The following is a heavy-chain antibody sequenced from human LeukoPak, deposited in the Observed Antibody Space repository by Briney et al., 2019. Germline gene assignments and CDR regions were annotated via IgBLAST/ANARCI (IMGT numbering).Heavy chain of an antibody. CDR2: ISSSGSTI. J-gene: IGHJ4*02. CDR3: ARFRSPHATAMIVVVPAVSDY. V-gene: IGHV3-48*03. D-gene: IGHD2-2*01. CDR1: GFTFSSYE. Sequence: GGSLRLSCAASGFTFSSYEMNWVRQAPGKVLEWVSYISSSGSTIYYADSVKGRFTISRDNAKNSLYLQMNSLRAEDTAVYYCARFRSPHATAMIVVVPAVSDYWGQGTLVTVSS.